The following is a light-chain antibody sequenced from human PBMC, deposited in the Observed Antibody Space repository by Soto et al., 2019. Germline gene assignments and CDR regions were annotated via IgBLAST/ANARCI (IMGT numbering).Light chain of an antibody. V-gene: IGLV2-14*03. J-gene: IGLJ2*01. Sequence: QSVLTPPASVSGSPGHSITISCTGTSSDIGAYNFVSWYQQHPGKAPKLMLYDVNIRPSGVSNRFSGSKSGNTASLTISGLQAEDEADYYCTSWTTSTTMIFGGGTKATVL. CDR3: TSWTTSTTMI. CDR2: DVN. CDR1: SSDIGAYNF.